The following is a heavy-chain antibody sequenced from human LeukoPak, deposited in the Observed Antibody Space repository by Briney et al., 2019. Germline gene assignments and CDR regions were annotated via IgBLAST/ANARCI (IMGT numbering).Heavy chain of an antibody. D-gene: IGHD3-3*01. CDR2: ISAYNGNT. J-gene: IGHJ3*02. CDR3: ARDEGLITIFGVVNLHAFDI. Sequence: ASVKVSCKASGYTFTSYGISWVRQAPGQGLEWMGWISAYNGNTNYAQKLQGRVTMTTDTSTSTAYMELRSLRSDDTAVYYCARDEGLITIFGVVNLHAFDIWGQGTMVTVSS. CDR1: GYTFTSYG. V-gene: IGHV1-18*01.